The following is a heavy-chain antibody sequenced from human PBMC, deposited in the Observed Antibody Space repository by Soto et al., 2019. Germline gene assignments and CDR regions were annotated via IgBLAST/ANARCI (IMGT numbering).Heavy chain of an antibody. CDR1: GYTLTELF. J-gene: IGHJ4*02. Sequence: ASVKVSCKVSGYTLTELFMHRVRQAPGKGLEWMGGFDPEDGETIYAQKFQGRVTMTEDTSTDTAYMELSSLRSEDTTVYYCATGRLRFFFLDYWGQGTLVTVSS. D-gene: IGHD5-12*01. CDR2: FDPEDGET. V-gene: IGHV1-24*01. CDR3: ATGRLRFFFLDY.